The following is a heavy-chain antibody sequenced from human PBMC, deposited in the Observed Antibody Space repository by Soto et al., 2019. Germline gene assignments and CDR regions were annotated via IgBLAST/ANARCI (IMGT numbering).Heavy chain of an antibody. CDR1: GITFSDHD. J-gene: IGHJ4*02. CDR2: CRSRVDNYAT. V-gene: IGHV3-72*01. Sequence: EVKLVESGGGLVQPGGSLRLSCATSGITFSDHDMDWVRQAPGKGLEWLGRCRSRVDNYATDYAASVKGRFTFSRDESKSSLSLQMRSLKTGDTGMYYCVLWVRGLINYWGQGTLVTVSS. CDR3: VLWVRGLINY. D-gene: IGHD3-10*01.